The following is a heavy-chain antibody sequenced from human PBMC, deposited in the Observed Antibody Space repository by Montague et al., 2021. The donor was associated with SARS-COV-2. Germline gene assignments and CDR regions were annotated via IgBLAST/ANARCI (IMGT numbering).Heavy chain of an antibody. CDR1: GGSISSYY. J-gene: IGHJ3*02. CDR3: ARGSDGPDVLDI. V-gene: IGHV4-59*12. CDR2: IYYSGST. D-gene: IGHD5-18*01. Sequence: SETLSLTCTVSGGSISSYYWSWIRQPPGKGLEWIGYIYYSGSTNYNPSLKSRVTISLDTSKNQFSLKLNSVTAADTAVYYCARGSDGPDVLDIWGQGTMVTVSS.